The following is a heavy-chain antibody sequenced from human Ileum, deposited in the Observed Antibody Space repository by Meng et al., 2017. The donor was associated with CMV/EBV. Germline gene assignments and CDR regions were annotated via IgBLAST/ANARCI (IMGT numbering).Heavy chain of an antibody. CDR1: GFSLSTSGVG. V-gene: IGHV2-5*02. CDR3: AHRRGIEEYFQH. CDR2: IYWDDDK. D-gene: IGHD6-13*01. J-gene: IGHJ1*01. Sequence: QTALKESDPTLVQPPQTPTLTCTFSGFSLSTSGVGVGWIRQPPGKALEWLALIYWDDDKRYSPSLKSRLTITKDTSKNQVVLTMTNMDPVDTATYYCAHRRGIEEYFQHWGQGTLVTVSS.